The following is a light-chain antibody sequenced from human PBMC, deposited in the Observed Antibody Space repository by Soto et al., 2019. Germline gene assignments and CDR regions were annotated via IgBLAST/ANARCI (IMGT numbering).Light chain of an antibody. Sequence: ILMTQSPATVSVSPGEIATLSCRASQNIYYNVAWYQQRPGQAPRLLIYRASTRAPGVPARFSGSGSGTEFTLTISSLQPEDFTVYSCLQYHNLWAFGQGTKVDI. CDR3: LQYHNLWA. CDR2: RAS. CDR1: QNIYYN. J-gene: IGKJ1*01. V-gene: IGKV3-15*01.